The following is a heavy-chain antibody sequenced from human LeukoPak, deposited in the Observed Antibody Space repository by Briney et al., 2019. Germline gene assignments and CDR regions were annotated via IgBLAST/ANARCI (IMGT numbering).Heavy chain of an antibody. J-gene: IGHJ4*02. D-gene: IGHD2-21*02. CDR3: ARDPPPHIVVVTAVPELGSY. CDR2: INPSGGST. CDR1: GYTFISYY. V-gene: IGHV1-46*01. Sequence: ASVKVSCKASGYTFISYYMHWVRQAPGQGLEWMGIINPSGGSTSYAQKFQGRVTMTRDTSTSTVYMELSSLRSEDTAVYYCARDPPPHIVVVTAVPELGSYWGQGTLVTVSS.